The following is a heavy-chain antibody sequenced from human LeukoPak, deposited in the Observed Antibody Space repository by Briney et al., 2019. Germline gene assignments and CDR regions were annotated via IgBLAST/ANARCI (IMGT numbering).Heavy chain of an antibody. D-gene: IGHD2-8*01. CDR3: ARDYVDDIPMIKDY. CDR2: INLSGGST. CDR1: GYTFTSYH. V-gene: IGHV1-46*01. Sequence: ASVRVSCKASGYTFTSYHMHWVRQAPGQGLEWMGKINLSGGSTTYAQKFQGRVTMTRDTSTSTVYMELSSLRSEDTAVYYCARDYVDDIPMIKDYWGQGTLVTVSS. J-gene: IGHJ4*02.